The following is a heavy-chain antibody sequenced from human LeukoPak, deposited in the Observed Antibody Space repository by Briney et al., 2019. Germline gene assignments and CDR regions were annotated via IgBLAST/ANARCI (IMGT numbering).Heavy chain of an antibody. D-gene: IGHD3-9*01. V-gene: IGHV4-59*01. CDR3: ARLAPGNYDILTGDPKVVFDY. CDR2: VHSGGST. CDR1: GGSISSFF. Sequence: SETLSLTCTVSGGSISSFFWSWIRQPPGKGLEWIGYVHSGGSTKYNPSLKSRLIISVDMSKNQFSLKLRSVSVADTAVYYCARLAPGNYDILTGDPKVVFDYWGQGALVTVSS. J-gene: IGHJ4*02.